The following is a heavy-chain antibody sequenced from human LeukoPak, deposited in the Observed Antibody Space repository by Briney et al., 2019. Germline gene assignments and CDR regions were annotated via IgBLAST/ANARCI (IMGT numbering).Heavy chain of an antibody. D-gene: IGHD3-10*01. Sequence: GGSLRLSCAASGFTFSSYEMNWIRQAPGKGLEWVSYISTSGNSIYYADSVKGRFTISRDNAKNSLSLQMNSLRAEDTALYYCARGHYGLDYWGQGTLVTVSS. V-gene: IGHV3-48*03. CDR1: GFTFSSYE. CDR2: ISTSGNSI. CDR3: ARGHYGLDY. J-gene: IGHJ4*02.